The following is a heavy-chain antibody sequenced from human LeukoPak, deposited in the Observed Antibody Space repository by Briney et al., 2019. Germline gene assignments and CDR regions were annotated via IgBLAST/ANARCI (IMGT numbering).Heavy chain of an antibody. CDR3: AKAGPYSGYDYPFDY. J-gene: IGHJ4*02. Sequence: GGSLRLSCAASGFTFSSYGMHWVRQAPGKGLEWVAVISYDGSNKYYADSVKGRFTISRDNSKNTLYLQMNSLRAEDTAVYYCAKAGPYSGYDYPFDYWGQGTLVTVSS. CDR1: GFTFSSYG. V-gene: IGHV3-30*18. CDR2: ISYDGSNK. D-gene: IGHD5-12*01.